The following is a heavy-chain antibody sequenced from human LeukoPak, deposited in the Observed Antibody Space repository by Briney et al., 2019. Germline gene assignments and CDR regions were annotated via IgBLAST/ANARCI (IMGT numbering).Heavy chain of an antibody. CDR1: GYTFTSYD. Sequence: GASVKVSCKASGYTFTSYDINWVRQAPGKGLEWMGGFDPEDGETIYAQKFQGRVTMTEDTSTDTAYMELSSLRSEDTAVYYCATDHGRDWGYRDAFDIWGQGTMVTVSS. CDR3: ATDHGRDWGYRDAFDI. D-gene: IGHD2-21*02. J-gene: IGHJ3*02. V-gene: IGHV1-24*01. CDR2: FDPEDGET.